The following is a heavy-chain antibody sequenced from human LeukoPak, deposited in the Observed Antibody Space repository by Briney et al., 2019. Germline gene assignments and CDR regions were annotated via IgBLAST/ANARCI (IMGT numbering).Heavy chain of an antibody. CDR1: GSTFTSYD. CDR3: ARDSSGWYHWFDP. J-gene: IGHJ5*02. D-gene: IGHD6-19*01. Sequence: GASVKVSCKASGSTFTSYDINWVRQGTGQGLGWMGWMNPNSGNTGYAQKFQGRVTITRNTSISTAYMELSSLRSEDTAVYYCARDSSGWYHWFDPWGQGTLVTVSS. CDR2: MNPNSGNT. V-gene: IGHV1-8*02.